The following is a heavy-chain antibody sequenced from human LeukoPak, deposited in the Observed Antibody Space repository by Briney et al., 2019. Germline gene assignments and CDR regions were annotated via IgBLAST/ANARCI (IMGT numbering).Heavy chain of an antibody. D-gene: IGHD2-21*02. CDR3: ARRRGVTATLNYFDY. V-gene: IGHV5-51*01. CDR1: GYSFTKYW. Sequence: GESLKISCKGSGYSFTKYWIGWVRQMPGKGLEWMGIIYPGDPDTTYSPSFQGQVTISADKSISTAYLQWSSLRASDTAIYCCARRRGVTATLNYFDYWGQGTLVTVSS. J-gene: IGHJ4*02. CDR2: IYPGDPDT.